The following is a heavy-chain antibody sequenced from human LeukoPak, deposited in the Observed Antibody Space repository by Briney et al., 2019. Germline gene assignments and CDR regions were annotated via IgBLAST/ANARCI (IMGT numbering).Heavy chain of an antibody. J-gene: IGHJ4*02. D-gene: IGHD3-22*01. CDR2: IYYSGST. CDR3: ARDSDSSGYFSEFDY. CDR1: GGSVSSGSYC. V-gene: IGHV4-61*01. Sequence: PSETLSLTCTVSGGSVSSGSYCWSWIRQPPGKGLEWIGYIYYSGSTNYNPSLKSRVTISVDTSKNQFSLRLNSVTAADTAVYYCARDSDSSGYFSEFDYWGQGTLVTVSS.